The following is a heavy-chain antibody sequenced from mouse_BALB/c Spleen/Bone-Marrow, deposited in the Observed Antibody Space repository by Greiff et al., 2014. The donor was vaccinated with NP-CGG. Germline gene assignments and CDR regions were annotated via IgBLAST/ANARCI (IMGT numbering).Heavy chain of an antibody. J-gene: IGHJ3*01. V-gene: IGHV1S29*02. CDR1: GYTFTDYN. D-gene: IGHD4-1*01. CDR3: ARGNWDFAY. CDR2: IYPYSGGT. Sequence: EVQLVESGPELVRPGASVKISCKASGYTFTDYNIYWVKQSHGKSLEWIGYIYPYSGGTGYNQKFKSKATLTVDNSPTTAYMELRSLTSEDSAVYYCARGNWDFAYWGQGTLVTVST.